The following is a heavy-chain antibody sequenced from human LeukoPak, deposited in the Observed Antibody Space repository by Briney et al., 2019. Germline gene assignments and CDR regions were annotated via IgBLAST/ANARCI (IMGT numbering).Heavy chain of an antibody. V-gene: IGHV3-30*18. J-gene: IGHJ4*02. CDR3: AKDRVKSSSLLDY. Sequence: GRSLRLSCAASGFTFSSYGMHWVRQAPGKGLEWVAVISYDGSNKYYADSVKGRFTISRDNSKNTLYLQMNSLRAEDTAVYYCAKDRVKSSSLLDYWGQGTLVTVSS. D-gene: IGHD6-6*01. CDR1: GFTFSSYG. CDR2: ISYDGSNK.